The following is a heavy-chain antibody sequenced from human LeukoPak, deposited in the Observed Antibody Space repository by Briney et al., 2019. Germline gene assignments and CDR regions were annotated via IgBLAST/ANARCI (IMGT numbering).Heavy chain of an antibody. Sequence: PGGSLRLSCAASGFTFSNHWMNWVRQAPGKGPEWVANIKQDGSQKNYVDSVKGRFAISRDNAKSSLYLQMNSLRAEDTAVYYCARFNGYRAYWGQGTLVTVSS. J-gene: IGHJ4*02. D-gene: IGHD5-24*01. V-gene: IGHV3-7*01. CDR3: ARFNGYRAY. CDR2: IKQDGSQK. CDR1: GFTFSNHW.